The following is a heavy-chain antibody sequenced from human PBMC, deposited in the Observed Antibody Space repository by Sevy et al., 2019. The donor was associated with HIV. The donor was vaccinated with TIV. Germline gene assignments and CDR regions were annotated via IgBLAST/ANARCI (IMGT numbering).Heavy chain of an antibody. Sequence: SETLSLTCAVSGVSVSSDTYYWSWIRQPPGKGLEWIGYVYHTGSTNYSPSFKSRVTISVDTSKNQFSLRLFSVDAADTAVYYCAREPYFFDKSGYYWDYWGQGALVTVSS. CDR3: AREPYFFDKSGYYWDY. D-gene: IGHD3-22*01. CDR2: VYHTGST. CDR1: GVSVSSDTYY. J-gene: IGHJ4*02. V-gene: IGHV4-61*01.